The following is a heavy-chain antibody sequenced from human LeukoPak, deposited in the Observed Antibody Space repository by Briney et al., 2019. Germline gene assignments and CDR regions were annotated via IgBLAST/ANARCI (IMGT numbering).Heavy chain of an antibody. D-gene: IGHD3-10*01. CDR2: VTHIGST. CDR1: GGSFSGYY. CDR3: ARGDGSGSYYVPFDS. Sequence: PSETLSLTCAVYGGSFSGYYWSWIRQSPGRRLEWIGEVTHIGSTSYNPSLKNRINMSVDWSKNQFSLKLSSLTAADTAVYYCARGDGSGSYYVPFDSWGQGTPVIVSS. J-gene: IGHJ4*02. V-gene: IGHV4-34*01.